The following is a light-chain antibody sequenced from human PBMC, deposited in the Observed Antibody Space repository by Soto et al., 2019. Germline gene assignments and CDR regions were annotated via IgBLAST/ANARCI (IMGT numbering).Light chain of an antibody. CDR3: QQYNSYWT. V-gene: IGKV1-16*01. J-gene: IGKJ1*01. CDR1: QTITKF. CDR2: AAS. Sequence: DIQMTQSPSSLSASVGDTVTITCRASQTITKFLNWYQQKPGMAPRLLIYAASNLQSGVPSRFSGSGSGTEFTLTISSLQPDDFATYYCQQYNSYWTFGQGTKVDIK.